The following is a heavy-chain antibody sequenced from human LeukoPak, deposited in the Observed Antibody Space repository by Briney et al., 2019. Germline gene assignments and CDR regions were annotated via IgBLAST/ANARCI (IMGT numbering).Heavy chain of an antibody. CDR3: ATEGKMVRGVYTDY. D-gene: IGHD3-10*01. CDR1: GYTFTGYY. Sequence: VASVKVSCKASGYTFTGYYMHWVRQAPGKGLEWMGRFDPEDGETIYAQKFQGRVTMTADTSTDTVYMELSSLRSEDTAVYYCATEGKMVRGVYTDYWGQGTLVTVSS. CDR2: FDPEDGET. J-gene: IGHJ4*02. V-gene: IGHV1-24*01.